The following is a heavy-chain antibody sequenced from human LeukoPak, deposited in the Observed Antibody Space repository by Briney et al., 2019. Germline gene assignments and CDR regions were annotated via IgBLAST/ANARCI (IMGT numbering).Heavy chain of an antibody. CDR2: ISGSTRYI. CDR1: GFTFSDYT. V-gene: IGHV3-21*01. CDR3: AREGYYYYMDV. J-gene: IGHJ6*03. Sequence: KPGGSLRLSCAASGFTFSDYTMNWVRQAPGKGLEWVSSISGSTRYIYYADSVKGRFTISRDNAKNTLYLQMNSLRAEDTAVYYCAREGYYYYMDVWGKGTTVTVSS.